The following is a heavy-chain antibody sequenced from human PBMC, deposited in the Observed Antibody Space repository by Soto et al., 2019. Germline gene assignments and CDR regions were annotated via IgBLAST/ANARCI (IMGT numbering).Heavy chain of an antibody. CDR3: ARDKELRYFDN. CDR1: GYTFTGYY. V-gene: IGHV1-2*04. Sequence: ASVKVSCKASGYTFTGYYMHWVRQAPGQGLEWMGWINPNSGGTNYAKKFQGWVTMTRDTSISTAYMELSRVRSDDTAVYYCARDKELRYFDNWGQGTLVTVSS. D-gene: IGHD3-9*01. J-gene: IGHJ4*02. CDR2: INPNSGGT.